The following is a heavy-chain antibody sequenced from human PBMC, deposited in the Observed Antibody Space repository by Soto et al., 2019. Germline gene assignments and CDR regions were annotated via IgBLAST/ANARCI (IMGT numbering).Heavy chain of an antibody. J-gene: IGHJ5*02. CDR3: AREGIMAPVGWFDP. CDR1: GFTFSSYA. D-gene: IGHD2-8*01. Sequence: GGSLRLSCAASGFTFSSYAMSWVRQAPGKGLEWVSAISGSGGSTYYADSVKGRFTISRDNAKNSLYLQMNSLRAEDTAVYYCAREGIMAPVGWFDPWGQGTLVTVSS. CDR2: ISGSGGST. V-gene: IGHV3-23*01.